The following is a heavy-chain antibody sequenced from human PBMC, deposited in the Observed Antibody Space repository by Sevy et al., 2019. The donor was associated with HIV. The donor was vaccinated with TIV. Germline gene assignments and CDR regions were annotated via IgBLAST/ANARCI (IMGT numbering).Heavy chain of an antibody. CDR2: LKSDVYGGTV. D-gene: IGHD6-13*01. Sequence: GGSLRLSCTASGFTFGDYCMSWVRQAPGKGLEWVAFLKSDVYGGTVDHAASVRGRFVISRDDSKTIAYLQMNDLKTEESVVYYCTRWKAAQSIFDYWGQGALVTVSS. V-gene: IGHV3-49*04. CDR3: TRWKAAQSIFDY. J-gene: IGHJ4*02. CDR1: GFTFGDYC.